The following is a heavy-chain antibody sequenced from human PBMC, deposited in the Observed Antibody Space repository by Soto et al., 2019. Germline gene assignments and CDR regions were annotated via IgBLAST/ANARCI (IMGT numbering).Heavy chain of an antibody. J-gene: IGHJ6*03. CDR1: GFTFSGSA. CDR3: TRHWYGDYDYYYYYMDV. V-gene: IGHV3-73*01. Sequence: EVQLVESGGGLVQPGGSLKLSCAASGFTFSGSAMHWVRQASGKGLEWVGRIRSKANSYATAYAASVKGRVTISRDDSKNTAYLQMNSLKTEDTAVYYCTRHWYGDYDYYYYYMDVWGKGTTVTVSS. D-gene: IGHD4-17*01. CDR2: IRSKANSYAT.